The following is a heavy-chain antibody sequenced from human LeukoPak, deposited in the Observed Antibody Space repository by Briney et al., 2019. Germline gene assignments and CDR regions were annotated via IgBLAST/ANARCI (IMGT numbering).Heavy chain of an antibody. D-gene: IGHD1-26*01. CDR2: IYHSGST. Sequence: SETLSLTCAVSGYSISSGYYWGWIRQPPGKGLEWIGSIYHSGSTYYNPSLKSRVTISVDTSKNQFSLKLSSVPAADTAVYYCAAIVVGATKRTGRYFDYWGQGTLVTVSS. CDR3: AAIVVGATKRTGRYFDY. CDR1: GYSISSGYY. V-gene: IGHV4-38-2*01. J-gene: IGHJ4*02.